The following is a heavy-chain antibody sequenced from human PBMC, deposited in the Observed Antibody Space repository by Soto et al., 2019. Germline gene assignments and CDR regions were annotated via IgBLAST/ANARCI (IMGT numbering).Heavy chain of an antibody. CDR3: ATLKESIAAAGTPDY. CDR1: GYTFTSYA. V-gene: IGHV1-18*01. Sequence: ASVKVSCKASGYTFTSYAMHWVRQAPGQGLEWMGWISAYNGNTNYAQKLQGRVTMTTDTSTSTAYMELRSLRSDDTAVYYCATLKESIAAAGTPDYWGQGTLVTVSS. J-gene: IGHJ4*02. CDR2: ISAYNGNT. D-gene: IGHD6-13*01.